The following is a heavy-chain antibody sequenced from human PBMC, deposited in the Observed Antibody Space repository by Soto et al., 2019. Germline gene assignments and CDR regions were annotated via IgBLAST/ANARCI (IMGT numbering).Heavy chain of an antibody. CDR1: GCTFSSYW. D-gene: IGHD6-13*01. Sequence: GGSLRLSCAASGCTFSSYWMRWVRQAPGKGLEWVANIKQDGSEKYYVDSVKGRFTISRDNAKNSLYLQMNSLRAEDTAVYYCARAYYSSSWYAYGMDVWGQGTTVTVSS. V-gene: IGHV3-7*01. J-gene: IGHJ6*02. CDR3: ARAYYSSSWYAYGMDV. CDR2: IKQDGSEK.